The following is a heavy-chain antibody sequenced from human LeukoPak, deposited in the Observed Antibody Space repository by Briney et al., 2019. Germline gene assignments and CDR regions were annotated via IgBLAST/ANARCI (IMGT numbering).Heavy chain of an antibody. D-gene: IGHD3-22*01. CDR1: GFTFSSYA. CDR2: ISYDGSNK. Sequence: GGSLRLSCAASGFTFSSYAMHWVRQAPGKGLEWVAVISYDGSNKYYADSVKGRFTISRDNSKNTLYLQMNSLRAEDTAVYYCARGASYYDSSGYFLDYWGQGTLVTVSS. J-gene: IGHJ4*02. CDR3: ARGASYYDSSGYFLDY. V-gene: IGHV3-30-3*01.